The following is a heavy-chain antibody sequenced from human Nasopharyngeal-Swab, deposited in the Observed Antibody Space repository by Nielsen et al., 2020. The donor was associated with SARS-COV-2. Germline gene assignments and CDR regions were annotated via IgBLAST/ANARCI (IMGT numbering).Heavy chain of an antibody. CDR2: IWYDGSNK. D-gene: IGHD3-10*01. J-gene: IGHJ4*02. CDR1: GFTFSSYG. Sequence: GESLKISCAASGFTFSSYGMHWVRQAPGKGLEWVAVIWYDGSNKYYADSVKGRFTISRDNSKNTLNLQMSSLRAEDTAVYYCASHYGSGSLPLDYWGQGTLVTVSS. V-gene: IGHV3-33*01. CDR3: ASHYGSGSLPLDY.